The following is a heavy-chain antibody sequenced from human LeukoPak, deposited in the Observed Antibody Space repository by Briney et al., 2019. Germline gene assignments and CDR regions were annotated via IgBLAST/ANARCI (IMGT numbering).Heavy chain of an antibody. J-gene: IGHJ1*01. Sequence: PSETLSLTCTVSGGSISSYYWSWIRQPPGKGLEWIGYIYYSGSTNYNPSLKGRVTISVDTSKNQFSLKLSSVTAADTAVYYCAREGRYCSGGSCYVNFQHWGQGTLVTVSS. CDR3: AREGRYCSGGSCYVNFQH. CDR1: GGSISSYY. D-gene: IGHD2-15*01. V-gene: IGHV4-59*01. CDR2: IYYSGST.